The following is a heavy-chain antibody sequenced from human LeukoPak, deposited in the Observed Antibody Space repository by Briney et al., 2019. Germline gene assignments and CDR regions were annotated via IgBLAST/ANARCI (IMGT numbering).Heavy chain of an antibody. CDR2: ISGSGGST. Sequence: GGSLRLSCAASGFTLSSYAMSWVRQAPGKGLEWVSAISGSGGSTYYADSVKGRFTISRDNSKNTLYLQMNSLRAEDTAVYYCAKDIRFGELLYSYFDYWGQGTLVTVSS. CDR3: AKDIRFGELLYSYFDY. J-gene: IGHJ4*02. CDR1: GFTLSSYA. V-gene: IGHV3-23*01. D-gene: IGHD3-10*01.